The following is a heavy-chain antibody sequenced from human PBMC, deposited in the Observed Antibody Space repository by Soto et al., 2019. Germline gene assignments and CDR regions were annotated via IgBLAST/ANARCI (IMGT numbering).Heavy chain of an antibody. J-gene: IGHJ6*01. Sequence: HVQLQESGPGLVKPSETRSLTCTVSGGSISSYYWSLIRQPPGKGLEWIGYIYYGGSTNYNPSLTRRATISVDTSTNQFSLKLSSVTAADTAVYYCACSSDYYYGMDVWGQGTTVTVSS. CDR2: IYYGGST. CDR1: GGSISSYY. D-gene: IGHD2-21*01. CDR3: ACSSDYYYGMDV. V-gene: IGHV4-59*01.